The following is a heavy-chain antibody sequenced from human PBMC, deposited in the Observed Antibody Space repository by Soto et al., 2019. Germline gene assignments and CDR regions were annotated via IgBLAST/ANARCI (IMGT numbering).Heavy chain of an antibody. J-gene: IGHJ4*02. CDR2: IYYSGST. CDR3: ARLYGSGSYYPRPIDY. CDR1: GGSISSGGYY. V-gene: IGHV4-31*03. D-gene: IGHD3-10*01. Sequence: QVQLQESGPGLVKPSQTLSLTCTVSGGSISSGGYYWSWIRQHPGKGLEWIGYIYYSGSTYYNPSIKSRVTISVDTSKNQFSLKLSSVTAADTAVYYCARLYGSGSYYPRPIDYWGQGTLVTVSS.